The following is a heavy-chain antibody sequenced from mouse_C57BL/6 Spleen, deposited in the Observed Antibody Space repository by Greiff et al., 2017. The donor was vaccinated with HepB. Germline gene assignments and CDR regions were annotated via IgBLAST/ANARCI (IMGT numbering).Heavy chain of an antibody. CDR1: GYTFTSYW. CDR3: ARGGLRPPYAMDY. V-gene: IGHV1-52*01. Sequence: QVQLQQPGAELVRPGSSVKLSCKASGYTFTSYWMHWVKQRPIQGLEWIGNIDPSDSETHYNQKFKDKATLTVDKSSSTAYMQLSSLTSEDSAVYYCARGGLRPPYAMDYWGQGTSVTVSS. D-gene: IGHD2-4*01. J-gene: IGHJ4*01. CDR2: IDPSDSET.